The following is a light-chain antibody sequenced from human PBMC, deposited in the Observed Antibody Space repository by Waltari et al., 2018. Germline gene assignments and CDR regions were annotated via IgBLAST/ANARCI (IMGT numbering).Light chain of an antibody. V-gene: IGLV2-14*01. CDR1: ISAVGGYNY. Sequence: QSALTQPASVSGSPGQSITISCTRTISAVGGYNYVTWYQQHPSNAPKLMIYDVSKRPSGVSNRFSGSKSGNTASLTISGLQAEDEADYYCSSYTSSSTPWVFGGGTKLTVL. CDR2: DVS. CDR3: SSYTSSSTPWV. J-gene: IGLJ3*02.